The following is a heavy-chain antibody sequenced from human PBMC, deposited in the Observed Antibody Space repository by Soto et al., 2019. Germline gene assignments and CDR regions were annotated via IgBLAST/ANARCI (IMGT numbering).Heavy chain of an antibody. Sequence: GESLKISCKGSGYSFTSYCIGWVRQMPGKGLEWMGIIYPGDSDTRYNPSFQGQVTISADKSISTAYLQWSSLKASDTAMYYCARVAWYYDSSGYYFDYWGQGTLVTVSS. CDR3: ARVAWYYDSSGYYFDY. V-gene: IGHV5-51*01. CDR1: GYSFTSYC. J-gene: IGHJ4*02. CDR2: IYPGDSDT. D-gene: IGHD3-22*01.